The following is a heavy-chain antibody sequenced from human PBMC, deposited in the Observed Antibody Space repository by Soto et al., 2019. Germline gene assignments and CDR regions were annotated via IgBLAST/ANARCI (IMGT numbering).Heavy chain of an antibody. V-gene: IGHV3-23*01. D-gene: IGHD3-10*01. CDR1: GFTFSSYA. CDR2: ISDSGGST. CDR3: AKDQEYYGSGSYYDY. J-gene: IGHJ4*02. Sequence: EVQLLESGGGLVQPGGSLRLSCAASGFTFSSYAMSWVRQAPGKGLEWVSAISDSGGSTYYADSVKGRFTISRDNSKNTLYLQMNSLRAEDTAVYYCAKDQEYYGSGSYYDYWGQGTLVTVSS.